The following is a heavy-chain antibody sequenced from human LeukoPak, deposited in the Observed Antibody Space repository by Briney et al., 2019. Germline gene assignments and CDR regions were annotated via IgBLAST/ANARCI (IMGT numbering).Heavy chain of an antibody. CDR1: GGSISSSSYY. V-gene: IGHV4-39*01. J-gene: IGHJ5*02. CDR2: IYYSETT. CDR3: ARQLYYGSGSYSLNWFDP. D-gene: IGHD3-10*01. Sequence: SETLSLTCTVSGGSISSSSYYWGWIRQPPGKGLEWIGSIYYSETTYYNPSLKSRVTISVDTSKNQFSLRLSSVTAADTAVYYCARQLYYGSGSYSLNWFDPWGQGTLVTVSS.